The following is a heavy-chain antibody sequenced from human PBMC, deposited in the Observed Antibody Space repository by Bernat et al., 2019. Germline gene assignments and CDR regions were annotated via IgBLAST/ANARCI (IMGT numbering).Heavy chain of an antibody. Sequence: QVQLVESGGGVVQPGRSLRLSCAASGFTFSSYGMHWVRQAPGKGLEWVAVIWYDGSNKYYADSVKGRFTISRDNSKNTLYLQMNSLRAEDTAVYYCARDRSEYGCYFDYWAREPWSPSPQ. D-gene: IGHD6-19*01. CDR1: GFTFSSYG. CDR2: IWYDGSNK. CDR3: ARDRSEYGCYFDY. V-gene: IGHV3-33*01. J-gene: IGHJ4*02.